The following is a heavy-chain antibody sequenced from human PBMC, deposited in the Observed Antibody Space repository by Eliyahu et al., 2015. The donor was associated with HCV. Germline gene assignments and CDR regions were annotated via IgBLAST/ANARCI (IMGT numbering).Heavy chain of an antibody. Sequence: EVQLVESGGGLVQPGGSLRLSCAASGFTFSSYEMNWVRQAPGKGLEWVSYISSSGTTIYYADPVKGRFTISRDNAKNSLYLQMKSLRAEDTAVYYCARSYGSGTPLDYWGQGTLVTVSS. CDR1: GFTFSSYE. J-gene: IGHJ4*02. CDR3: ARSYGSGTPLDY. CDR2: ISSSGTTI. V-gene: IGHV3-48*03. D-gene: IGHD3-10*01.